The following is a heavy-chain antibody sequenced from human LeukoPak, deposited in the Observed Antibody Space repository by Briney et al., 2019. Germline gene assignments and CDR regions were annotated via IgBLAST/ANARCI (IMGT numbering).Heavy chain of an antibody. Sequence: GGSLRLSCTASGFTFSSSAITWVRQAPGKGLEWVSGISGSGSGTYYADFVKGRFTISRDNCKNTMYLEMNSLRAEDTAVYYCAKMNGYMDVWGKGTTVTVSS. CDR1: GFTFSSSA. V-gene: IGHV3-23*01. CDR3: AKMNGYMDV. D-gene: IGHD1-1*01. J-gene: IGHJ6*03. CDR2: ISGSGSGT.